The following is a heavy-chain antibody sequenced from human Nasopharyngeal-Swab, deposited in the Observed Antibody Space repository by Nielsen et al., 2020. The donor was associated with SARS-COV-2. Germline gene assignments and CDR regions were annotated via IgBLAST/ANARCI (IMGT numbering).Heavy chain of an antibody. J-gene: IGHJ6*02. V-gene: IGHV5-51*01. Sequence: LKISCKGSGYSFTTYWIGWVRQMPGKGLEWMGIIYPGDSNTRYSPSFQGQVTISVDKYSSTAYLQWSSLKASDTAIYYCARPMRPMGHYYFGMDVWGQGTTVTVSS. CDR2: IYPGDSNT. D-gene: IGHD1-26*01. CDR3: ARPMRPMGHYYFGMDV. CDR1: GYSFTTYW.